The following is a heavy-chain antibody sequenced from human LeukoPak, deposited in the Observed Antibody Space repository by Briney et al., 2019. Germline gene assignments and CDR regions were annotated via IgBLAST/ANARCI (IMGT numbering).Heavy chain of an antibody. CDR1: GFTFSSYW. D-gene: IGHD7-27*01. V-gene: IGHV3-74*01. CDR3: ARGGLGITFYFDS. CDR2: INSDGSTT. Sequence: GGSLRLSCVASGFTFSSYWIHWVRQAPGKGLVWVSRINSDGSTTSYAASVKGRFTISRDTAKNTLYLQMNSLRAEDTAVYYCARGGLGITFYFDSWGQGILVTVSS. J-gene: IGHJ4*02.